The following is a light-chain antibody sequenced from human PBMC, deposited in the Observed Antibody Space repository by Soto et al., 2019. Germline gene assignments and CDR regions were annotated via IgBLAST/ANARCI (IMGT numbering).Light chain of an antibody. Sequence: DIQLTQSPSFLSASVGDRVTITCRASQGLSSYLAWYQQKPGMAPKLLIYSTSTLQSGVSARFSGSASGTEFTLTISSLQPEDFATYYCQQLNSYPITFGPGTKVDI. V-gene: IGKV1-9*01. CDR1: QGLSSY. CDR3: QQLNSYPIT. J-gene: IGKJ3*01. CDR2: STS.